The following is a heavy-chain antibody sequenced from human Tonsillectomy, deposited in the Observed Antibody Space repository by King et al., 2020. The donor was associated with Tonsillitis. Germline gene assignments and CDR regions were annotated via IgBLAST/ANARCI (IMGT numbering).Heavy chain of an antibody. Sequence: VQLVQSGAEVKKPGESLKISCKGSGYSFTSYWIGWVRQMPGKGLEWMGIIYPGDSDTRYSPSFQGQVTISADKSISTAYLQWSSLKASDTAMYYCARHLGFRGIYSYYYYYMDVWGKGTTVTVSS. CDR3: ARHLGFRGIYSYYYYYMDV. CDR2: IYPGDSDT. D-gene: IGHD2/OR15-2a*01. V-gene: IGHV5-51*01. CDR1: GYSFTSYW. J-gene: IGHJ6*03.